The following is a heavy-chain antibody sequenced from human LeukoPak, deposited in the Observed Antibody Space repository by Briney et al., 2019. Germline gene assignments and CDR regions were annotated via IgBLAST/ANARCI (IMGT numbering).Heavy chain of an antibody. V-gene: IGHV3-7*01. CDR2: IKQDGSEK. CDR3: ARDPHCTNGVCYASNYMDV. J-gene: IGHJ6*03. Sequence: GSLRLSCAASGFTFSSYWMSWVRQAPGKGLEWVANIKQDGSEKYYVDSVKGRFTISRDNAKNSLYLQMNSLRAEDTAVYYCARDPHCTNGVCYASNYMDVWGKGTTVTVSS. CDR1: GFTFSSYW. D-gene: IGHD2-8*01.